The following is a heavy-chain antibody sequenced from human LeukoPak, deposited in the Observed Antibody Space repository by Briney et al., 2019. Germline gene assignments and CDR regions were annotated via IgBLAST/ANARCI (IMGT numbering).Heavy chain of an antibody. CDR2: ISGSAGTT. D-gene: IGHD3-16*01. V-gene: IGHV3-23*01. CDR3: AKELYVAAFDM. Sequence: GGSLRLSCAASGFTFSSYAMNWVRQAPGKGLEWVSTISGSAGTTHCADCVKGRFTISRDNSKNTLYLQMNSLRAEDTAVYYCAKELYVAAFDMWGEGTMVSVSS. CDR1: GFTFSSYA. J-gene: IGHJ3*02.